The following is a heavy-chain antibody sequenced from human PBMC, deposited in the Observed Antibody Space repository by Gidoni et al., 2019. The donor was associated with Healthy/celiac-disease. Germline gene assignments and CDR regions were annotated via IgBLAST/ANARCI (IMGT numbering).Heavy chain of an antibody. Sequence: QVQLVQSGAEVKTPGSSVKVSCQPSGGTFSSYAISWVRQAPGQGLEWMGGIIPIFGTANYAQKFQGRVTITADKSTSTAYMELSSLRSEDTAVYYCARDRSRAAAGTGAFDIWGQGTMVTVSS. CDR3: ARDRSRAAAGTGAFDI. J-gene: IGHJ3*02. V-gene: IGHV1-69*06. CDR2: IIPIFGTA. D-gene: IGHD6-13*01. CDR1: GGTFSSYA.